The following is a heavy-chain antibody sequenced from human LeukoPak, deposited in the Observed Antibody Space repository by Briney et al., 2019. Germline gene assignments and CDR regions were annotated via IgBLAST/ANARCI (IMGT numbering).Heavy chain of an antibody. V-gene: IGHV3-NL1*01. CDR2: IYSGGST. J-gene: IGHJ4*02. CDR1: GFSFDSYG. D-gene: IGHD3-22*01. Sequence: GGSLRLSCDASGFSFDSYGMHWVRQAPGKGLEWVAVIYSGGSTYYADSVKGRFTISRDNSKNTLYLQMNSLRAEDTAVYYCARALYDSSGYYPWFDYWGQGTPVTVSS. CDR3: ARALYDSSGYYPWFDY.